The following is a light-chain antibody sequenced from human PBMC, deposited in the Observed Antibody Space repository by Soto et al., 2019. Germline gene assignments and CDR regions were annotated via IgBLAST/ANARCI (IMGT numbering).Light chain of an antibody. V-gene: IGKV3-20*01. CDR3: QQFGTSPLT. J-gene: IGKJ4*01. CDR1: QSVSSSS. CDR2: GAS. Sequence: EIVLAQSPGTLSLSPGERATLSCRASQSVSSSSLAWYQQKPGQAPRLLIYGASSRATGIPDRFSGSGSGTYLTLTISRLEPEDFAVYYCQQFGTSPLTFGGGTKVEIK.